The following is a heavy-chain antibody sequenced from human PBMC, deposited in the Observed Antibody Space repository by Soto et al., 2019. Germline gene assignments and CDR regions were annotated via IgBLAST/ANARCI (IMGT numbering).Heavy chain of an antibody. CDR3: ARAVGHCTSRSCYSSSFTKYNYALDV. D-gene: IGHD2-2*01. CDR1: RYIFKNYG. Sequence: ASVKVSCKASRYIFKNYGITWVRQAPGQGLEWMGWISTYYGNTDYAQNVQGRVTMSADTSTNTVYMELTSLRSDDTAVYYCARAVGHCTSRSCYSSSFTKYNYALDVWGQGTTVTVSS. J-gene: IGHJ6*02. CDR2: ISTYYGNT. V-gene: IGHV1-18*04.